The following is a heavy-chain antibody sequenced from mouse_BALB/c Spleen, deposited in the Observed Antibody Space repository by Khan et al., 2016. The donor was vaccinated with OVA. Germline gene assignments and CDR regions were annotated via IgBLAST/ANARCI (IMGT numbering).Heavy chain of an antibody. V-gene: IGHV1-76*01. CDR2: IYPGTDNT. D-gene: IGHD3-2*02. Sequence: QVQLKQSGAELVRPGASVKLSCKTSGYIFTSYWIHWVKQRSGQGLEWFARIYPGTDNTYYNEKLKDKVTLTADKSSSTVYMQLSSLKSEDSAVYFCASEEALYYFDYGGQGTTLTVSS. J-gene: IGHJ2*01. CDR1: GYIFTSYW. CDR3: ASEEALYYFDY.